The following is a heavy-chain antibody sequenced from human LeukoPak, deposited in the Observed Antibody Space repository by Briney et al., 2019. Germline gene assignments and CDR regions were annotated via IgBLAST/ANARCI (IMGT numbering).Heavy chain of an antibody. CDR2: INWNGGST. CDR1: GFTFDDYG. D-gene: IGHD3-10*01. Sequence: GGSLRLSCAASGFTFDDYGMSWVRQAPGKGLGWVSGINWNGGSTGYADSVKGRFTISRDNAKNSLYLQMNSLRAEDTALYYCARDFDYGSGSYYTPGFDYWGQGTLVTVSS. CDR3: ARDFDYGSGSYYTPGFDY. V-gene: IGHV3-20*04. J-gene: IGHJ4*02.